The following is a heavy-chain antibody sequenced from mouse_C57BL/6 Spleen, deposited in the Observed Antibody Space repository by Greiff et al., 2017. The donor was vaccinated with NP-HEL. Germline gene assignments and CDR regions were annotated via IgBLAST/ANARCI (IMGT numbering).Heavy chain of an antibody. CDR2: IDPSDSYT. CDR3: GRRGDYEDFEY. Sequence: QVQLQQSGAELVMPGASVKLSCKASGYTFTSYWMHWVKQRPGQGLEWIGEIDPSDSYTNYNQKFKGKSTLTVDKSSSTAYMQLSSLTSEDSAVYYCGRRGDYEDFEYWGQGTTLTVSS. J-gene: IGHJ2*01. CDR1: GYTFTSYW. V-gene: IGHV1-69*01. D-gene: IGHD2-4*01.